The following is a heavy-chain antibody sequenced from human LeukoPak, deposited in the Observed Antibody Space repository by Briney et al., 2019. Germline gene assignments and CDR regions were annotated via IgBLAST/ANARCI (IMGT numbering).Heavy chain of an antibody. CDR3: ARDTGSSWYPEYFHH. Sequence: SETLSLTCAVYGGSFSGYYWSWIRQPPGKGLEWIGKINHSGSTNYNPSLKSRVTISVDTSKNQFSLKLSSVTAADTAVYFCARDTGSSWYPEYFHHWGQGTLVTVSS. D-gene: IGHD6-13*01. J-gene: IGHJ1*01. V-gene: IGHV4-34*01. CDR2: INHSGST. CDR1: GGSFSGYY.